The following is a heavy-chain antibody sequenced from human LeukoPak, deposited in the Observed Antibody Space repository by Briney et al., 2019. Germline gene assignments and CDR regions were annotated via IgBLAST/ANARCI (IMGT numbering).Heavy chain of an antibody. J-gene: IGHJ6*02. D-gene: IGHD2-8*01. CDR2: IDPSDSYT. Sequence: GESLKISCKGSGCSFSNYWITWVRQMPGKGLEWMGRIDPSDSYTSYSPSFQGHVTISADKSISTAYLQWSSLKASDTAMYYCTRYAGSNYYGMDVWGQGTTVTVSS. CDR1: GCSFSNYW. V-gene: IGHV5-10-1*01. CDR3: TRYAGSNYYGMDV.